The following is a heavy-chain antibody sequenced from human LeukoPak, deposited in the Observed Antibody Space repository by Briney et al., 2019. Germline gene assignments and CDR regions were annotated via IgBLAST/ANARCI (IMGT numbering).Heavy chain of an antibody. V-gene: IGHV3-49*04. CDR1: GFSFVDYA. Sequence: GGSLRLSCTASGFSFVDYATSWVRQAPGKGLEWVGFIRRKAYGGTTEYAASVKGRFTISRDDSKSIAYLQMNSLKTEDTAVYYCTREGKYYYYYYMDVWGKGTTVTVSS. CDR2: IRRKAYGGTT. J-gene: IGHJ6*03. CDR3: TREGKYYYYYYMDV. D-gene: IGHD4-23*01.